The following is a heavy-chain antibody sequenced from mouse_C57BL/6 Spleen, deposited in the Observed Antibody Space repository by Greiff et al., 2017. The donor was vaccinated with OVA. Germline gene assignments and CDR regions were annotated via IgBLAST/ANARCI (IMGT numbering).Heavy chain of an antibody. D-gene: IGHD2-4*01. Sequence: VQLQQPGAELVRPGSSVKLSCKASGYTFTSYWMDWVKQRPGQGLEWIGNIYPSDSETHYNQKFKDKATLTVDKSSSTAYMQLSSLTSEDSAVYYCARGDYDGFDYWGQGTTLTVSS. CDR3: ARGDYDGFDY. CDR2: IYPSDSET. V-gene: IGHV1-61*01. CDR1: GYTFTSYW. J-gene: IGHJ2*01.